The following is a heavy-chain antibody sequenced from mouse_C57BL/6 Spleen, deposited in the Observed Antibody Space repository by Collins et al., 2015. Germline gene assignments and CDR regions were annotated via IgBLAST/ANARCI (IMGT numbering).Heavy chain of an antibody. CDR3: ARSEVRRDAWFAY. CDR2: INTYTGEP. Sequence: QIQLVQSGPELKKPGETVKISCKASGYTFTNYGMNWVKQAPGKGLKWMGWINTYTGEPTYADDFKGRFAFSLETSASTAYLQINNLKNEDTATYFCARSEVRRDAWFAYWGQGTLVTVSA. CDR1: GYTFTNYG. D-gene: IGHD2-14*01. J-gene: IGHJ3*01. V-gene: IGHV9-3-1*01.